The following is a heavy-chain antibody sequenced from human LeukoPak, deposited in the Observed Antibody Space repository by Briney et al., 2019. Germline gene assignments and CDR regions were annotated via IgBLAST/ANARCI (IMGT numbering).Heavy chain of an antibody. CDR3: ARGPRGSYADY. CDR1: GGSISSGGYS. D-gene: IGHD3-16*01. V-gene: IGHV4-61*08. J-gene: IGHJ4*02. Sequence: PSETLSLTCAVSGGSISSGGYSWSWIRQPPGKGLEWIGYIYYSGSTNYNPSLESRVTISVDTSKNQFSLKLSSVTAADTAVYYCARGPRGSYADYWGQGTLVTVSS. CDR2: IYYSGST.